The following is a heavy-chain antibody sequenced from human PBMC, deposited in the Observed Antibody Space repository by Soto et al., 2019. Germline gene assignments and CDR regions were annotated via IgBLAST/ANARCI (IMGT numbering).Heavy chain of an antibody. V-gene: IGHV4-30-4*01. J-gene: IGHJ5*02. CDR3: ARGDWFHP. CDR2: IYYTGTA. CDR1: CGSISAGDYY. Sequence: PSETLSLTCTVSCGSISAGDYYWNWIRQPPGKGLEWIGYIYYTGTAKYNPSLKSRATLSVDTSRNHFSLNLTSVTAADTAVYYCARGDWFHPWGPGTLVTVSS.